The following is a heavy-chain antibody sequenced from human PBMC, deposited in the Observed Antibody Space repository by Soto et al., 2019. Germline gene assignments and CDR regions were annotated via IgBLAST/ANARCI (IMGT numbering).Heavy chain of an antibody. D-gene: IGHD2-2*01. J-gene: IGHJ6*02. Sequence: PSETLSLTCAVYGGSFSGYYWSWIRQPPGKGLEWIGEINHSGSTNYNPSLKSRVTISVDTSKSQFSLKLSSVTAADTAVYYCARIVVVVPAATQDLSYSYGMDVWGQGTTVTVSS. CDR2: INHSGST. CDR1: GGSFSGYY. V-gene: IGHV4-34*01. CDR3: ARIVVVVPAATQDLSYSYGMDV.